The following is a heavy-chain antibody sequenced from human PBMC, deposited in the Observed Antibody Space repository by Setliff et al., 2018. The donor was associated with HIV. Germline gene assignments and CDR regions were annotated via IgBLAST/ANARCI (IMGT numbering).Heavy chain of an antibody. CDR3: ARGLEYDHSVGYFDY. Sequence: KPSETLSLTCSVSGYSISRGGYYWSWIRQPAGKGLEWIGRIDTPGITNYNPSLKSRVTISFDTSKEQFSLKLTSVTAADTAVYYCARGLEYDHSVGYFDYWGQGRLVTVSS. CDR2: IDTPGIT. V-gene: IGHV4-61*02. CDR1: GYSISRGGYY. D-gene: IGHD1-1*01. J-gene: IGHJ4*01.